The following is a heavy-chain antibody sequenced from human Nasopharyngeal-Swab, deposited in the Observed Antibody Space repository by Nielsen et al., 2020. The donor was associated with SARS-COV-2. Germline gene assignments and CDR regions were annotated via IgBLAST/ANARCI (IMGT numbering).Heavy chain of an antibody. CDR2: IKQDGSEK. CDR3: ARGASGYYDFWSGYYRYYYYYYMDV. Sequence: WIRQPPGKGLEWVANIKQDGSEKYYVDSVKGRFTISRDNAKNSLYLQMNSLRAEDTAVYYCARGASGYYDFWSGYYRYYYYYYMDVWGKGTTVTVS. J-gene: IGHJ6*03. D-gene: IGHD3-3*01. V-gene: IGHV3-7*01.